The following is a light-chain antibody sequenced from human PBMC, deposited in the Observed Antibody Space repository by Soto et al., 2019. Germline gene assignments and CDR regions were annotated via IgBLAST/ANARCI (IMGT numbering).Light chain of an antibody. CDR3: SSYAGSTNYV. Sequence: QSVLTQPPSASGSPGQSVTISCTGTSSDVGACNYVSWFQQHPGKAPKLMIYEVSKRPSGVPDRFSGSKSGSTASLTVSGLQADDEADYYCSSYAGSTNYVFGTGTKLTVL. CDR2: EVS. V-gene: IGLV2-8*01. CDR1: SSDVGACNY. J-gene: IGLJ1*01.